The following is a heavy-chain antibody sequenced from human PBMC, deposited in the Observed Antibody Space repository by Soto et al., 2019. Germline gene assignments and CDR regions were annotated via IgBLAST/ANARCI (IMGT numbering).Heavy chain of an antibody. D-gene: IGHD5-12*01. CDR1: GYSFTSYG. J-gene: IGHJ3*02. CDR2: INPSGGST. CDR3: AREMATIRGTFDI. V-gene: IGHV1-46*01. Sequence: ASVKVSCKASGYSFTSYGISWVRQAPGQGLEWMGIINPSGGSTSYAQKFQGRVTMTRDTSTSTVYMELSSLRSEDTAVYYCAREMATIRGTFDIWGQGTMVTVSS.